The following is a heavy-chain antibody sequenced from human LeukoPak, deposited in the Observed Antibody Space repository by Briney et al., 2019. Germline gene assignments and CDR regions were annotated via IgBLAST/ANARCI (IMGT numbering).Heavy chain of an antibody. Sequence: GGSLRLSCAASGFTFSNYWMSWVRQAPGKGLEWVANIKHDGSDKHYVDSVKGRFTIARDSAKNSLNLQMNSLRAEDTAVYYCARGGNYDILTGYILDYWGQGTLVTVSS. V-gene: IGHV3-7*03. CDR2: IKHDGSDK. CDR1: GFTFSNYW. J-gene: IGHJ4*02. CDR3: ARGGNYDILTGYILDY. D-gene: IGHD3-9*01.